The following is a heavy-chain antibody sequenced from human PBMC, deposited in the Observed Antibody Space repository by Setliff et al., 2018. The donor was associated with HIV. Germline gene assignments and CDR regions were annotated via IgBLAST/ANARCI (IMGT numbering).Heavy chain of an antibody. CDR2: IYPVDSDV. J-gene: IGHJ3*01. V-gene: IGHV5-51*01. CDR1: GYIFTNYW. D-gene: IGHD3-22*01. CDR3: ARIGDTSGYYFYIFDL. Sequence: GESLKISCKGSGYIFTNYWIGWVRQMPGKGLEWMGIIYPVDSDVRYSPSFEGQVTISADKSTSTAYLQWTGLKASDTAMYYCARIGDTSGYYFYIFDLWGQGTMVTVSS.